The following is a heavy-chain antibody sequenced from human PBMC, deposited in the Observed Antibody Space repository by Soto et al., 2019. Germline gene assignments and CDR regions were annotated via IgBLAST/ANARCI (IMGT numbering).Heavy chain of an antibody. CDR1: GGSLSSGGYY. CDR3: ARPPGYCSGDSCRIDY. J-gene: IGHJ4*02. D-gene: IGHD2-15*01. V-gene: IGHV4-39*01. CDR2: IYYSGST. Sequence: PETLSLACTVSGGSLSSGGYYWGWIRQPPGKGLEWIGSIYYSGSTYYNLSLKSRVTISVDTSKNQFSLKLSSVTAADTAVYFCARPPGYCSGDSCRIDYWRQGTLVPVSS.